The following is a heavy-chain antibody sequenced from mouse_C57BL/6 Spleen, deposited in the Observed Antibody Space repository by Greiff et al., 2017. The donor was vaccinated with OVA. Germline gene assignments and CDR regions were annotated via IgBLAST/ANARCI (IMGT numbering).Heavy chain of an antibody. V-gene: IGHV5-9-1*02. CDR2: ISSGGDYI. D-gene: IGHD1-1*01. J-gene: IGHJ4*01. CDR1: GFTFSSYA. Sequence: EVMLVESGEGLVKPGGSLKLSCAASGFTFSSYAMSWVRQTPEKRLEWVAYISSGGDYIYYADTVKGRFTISRDNARNTLYLQMSSLKSEDTAMYYCTRDSTTVEGVMDYWGQGTSGTVSS. CDR3: TRDSTTVEGVMDY.